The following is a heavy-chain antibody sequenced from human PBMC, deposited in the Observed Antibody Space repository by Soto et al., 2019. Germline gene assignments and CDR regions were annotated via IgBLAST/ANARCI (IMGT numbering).Heavy chain of an antibody. D-gene: IGHD6-13*01. CDR2: ISPFNGNT. J-gene: IGHJ1*01. CDR1: GYPFTHYG. V-gene: IGHV1-18*01. Sequence: ASVKVSCKSSGYPFTHYGITWIRQAPGQGFEWMGWISPFNGNTNYGQTVQGRVTLTTETSTSTVYMELRSLRSDDTAVYYCASNRIAAAQRYQYFQHWGQGTLVTVSS. CDR3: ASNRIAAAQRYQYFQH.